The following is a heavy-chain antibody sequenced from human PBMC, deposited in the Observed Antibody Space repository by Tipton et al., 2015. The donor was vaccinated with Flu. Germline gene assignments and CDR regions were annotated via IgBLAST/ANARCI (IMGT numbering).Heavy chain of an antibody. CDR1: GYTFTSYY. J-gene: IGHJ4*02. V-gene: IGHV1-46*04. CDR2: INPSGGST. D-gene: IGHD6-19*01. CDR3: ARAPGIAVAGRHDVLDY. Sequence: QLVQSGAEVKKPGASVKVSCKASGYTFTSYYMHWVRQAPGQGLEWMGIINPSGGSTSYAQKLQGRVTMTRDTSTSTVYMELSSLRSEDTAVYYCARAPGIAVAGRHDVLDYWGQGTLVTVSS.